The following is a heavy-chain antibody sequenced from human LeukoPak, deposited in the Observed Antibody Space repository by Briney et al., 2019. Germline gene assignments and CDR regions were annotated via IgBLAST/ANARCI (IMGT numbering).Heavy chain of an antibody. CDR1: GYTFTDYY. J-gene: IGHJ3*02. D-gene: IGHD5-18*01. CDR3: ARRRDERGYKDIFDI. Sequence: ASVKVSCKASGYTFTDYYIHWVRQAPGQGLEWMGWITPKSGATNYAQTFQGRVTMTGDTSISTAYMELSRLRSDDTAVYYCARRRDERGYKDIFDIWGQGTMVTVSS. V-gene: IGHV1-2*02. CDR2: ITPKSGAT.